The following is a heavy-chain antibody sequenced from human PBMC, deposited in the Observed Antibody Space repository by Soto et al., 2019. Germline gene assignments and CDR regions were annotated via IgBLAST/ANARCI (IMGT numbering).Heavy chain of an antibody. CDR2: IIPMYGPA. CDR1: GGTFSSYA. J-gene: IGHJ5*02. D-gene: IGHD3-10*01. Sequence: QVPLVQSGAEVKKPGSSVTVSCKASGGTFSSYAIHWVRQAPGQGLEWMGGIIPMYGPAKYAQRFQGRVTITADESTTTVYMELASLTSQDTAVYYCARVTSTVRGVIDGWFDPWGHGTVVTASS. V-gene: IGHV1-69*01. CDR3: ARVTSTVRGVIDGWFDP.